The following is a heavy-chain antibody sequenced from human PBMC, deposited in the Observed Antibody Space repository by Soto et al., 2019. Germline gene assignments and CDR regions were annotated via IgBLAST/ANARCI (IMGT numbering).Heavy chain of an antibody. V-gene: IGHV3-30*18. Sequence: GGSLRLSCAASGFTFSSYGMHWVRQAPGKGLEWVAVISYDGSNKYYADSVKGRFTISRDNSKNTLYLQMNSLRAEDTAVYYCAKSGRDGYNLGAYYYGMDVWGQGTTVTVSS. CDR2: ISYDGSNK. CDR3: AKSGRDGYNLGAYYYGMDV. J-gene: IGHJ6*02. D-gene: IGHD5-12*01. CDR1: GFTFSSYG.